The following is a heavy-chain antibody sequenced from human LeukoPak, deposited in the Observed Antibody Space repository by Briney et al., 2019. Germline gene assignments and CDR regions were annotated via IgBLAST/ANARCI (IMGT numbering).Heavy chain of an antibody. V-gene: IGHV3-30-3*01. D-gene: IGHD1-7*01. CDR3: ARDFLRRYGWNYYFDY. CDR1: GFTFSSYA. J-gene: IGHJ4*02. CDR2: ISYDGSNK. Sequence: QTGGSLRLSCAASGFTFSSYAMHWVRQAPGKGLEWVAVISYDGSNKYYADSVKGRFTISRDNSKNTLYLQMNSLRAEDTAVYYCARDFLRRYGWNYYFDYWGQGTLVTVSS.